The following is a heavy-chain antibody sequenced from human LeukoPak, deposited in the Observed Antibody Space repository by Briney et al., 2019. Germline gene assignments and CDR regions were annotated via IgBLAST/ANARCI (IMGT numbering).Heavy chain of an antibody. CDR3: ARAAGDTYGYRCFFVY. CDR2: INPSGGST. V-gene: IGHV1-46*01. CDR1: GYTFTSYY. D-gene: IGHD5-18*01. Sequence: ASVKVSCKASGYTFTSYYIHWVRQAPGQGLEWMGLINPSGGSTSYAQQFQGRVTMTRDTSTSTVYMELSSLRSEDTAVYYCARAAGDTYGYRCFFVYWDQGTLVTASS. J-gene: IGHJ4*02.